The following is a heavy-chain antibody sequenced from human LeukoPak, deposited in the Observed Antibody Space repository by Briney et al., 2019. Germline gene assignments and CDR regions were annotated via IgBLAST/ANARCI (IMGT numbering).Heavy chain of an antibody. Sequence: GGSLRLSCAASGFSFSDYYMSWIRQAPGKGLEWVSAISGSGGSTYYADSVKGRFTISRDNSKNTLYLQMNSLRAEDTAVYYCARRFYGRYDYYSMDVWGKGTTVTVSS. V-gene: IGHV3-23*01. J-gene: IGHJ6*03. CDR3: ARRFYGRYDYYSMDV. CDR1: GFSFSDYY. CDR2: ISGSGGST. D-gene: IGHD4-17*01.